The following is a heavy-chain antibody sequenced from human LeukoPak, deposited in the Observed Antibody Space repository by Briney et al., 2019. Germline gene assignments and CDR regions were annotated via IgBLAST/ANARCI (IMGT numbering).Heavy chain of an antibody. CDR3: ARVRGGYSGYDLAFYFDY. CDR1: GGSISSGGYY. Sequence: SQTLSLTCTVSGGSISSGGYYWSWIRQHPGKGLEWIGYIYYSGSTYYNPSLKSRVTISVDTSKNQFSLKLSSVTAADTAVYYCARVRGGYSGYDLAFYFDYWGQGTLVTVSS. D-gene: IGHD5-12*01. CDR2: IYYSGST. J-gene: IGHJ4*02. V-gene: IGHV4-31*03.